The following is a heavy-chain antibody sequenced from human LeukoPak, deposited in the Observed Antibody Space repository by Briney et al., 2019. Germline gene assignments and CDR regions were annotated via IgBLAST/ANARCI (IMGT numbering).Heavy chain of an antibody. Sequence: GGSLRLSCTVSGFTVSSNSMSWVRQAPGKGLEWVSFIYSDNTHYSDSVKGRFTISRDNSKNTLYLQMNSLRAEDTAVYYCARGCRAALCNNWFDPWGQGTLVTVSS. D-gene: IGHD2-2*01. J-gene: IGHJ5*02. CDR3: ARGCRAALCNNWFDP. CDR1: GFTVSSNS. CDR2: IYSDNT. V-gene: IGHV3-53*01.